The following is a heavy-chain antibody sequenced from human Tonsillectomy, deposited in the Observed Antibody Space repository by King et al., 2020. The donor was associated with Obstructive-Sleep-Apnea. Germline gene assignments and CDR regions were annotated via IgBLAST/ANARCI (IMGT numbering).Heavy chain of an antibody. Sequence: VQLVESGGGLVQPGRFLRLSCAASGFTFDDYAMHWVRQAPVKGLEWFSGLSWNSGSIGYAGSVKGRLTISRDNAQNSTYLPMNSLRAEDTALYYCAKGGLPRYYYYGMDVWGQGTTVTVSS. D-gene: IGHD2-15*01. CDR3: AKGGLPRYYYYGMDV. V-gene: IGHV3-9*01. CDR1: GFTFDDYA. J-gene: IGHJ6*02. CDR2: LSWNSGSI.